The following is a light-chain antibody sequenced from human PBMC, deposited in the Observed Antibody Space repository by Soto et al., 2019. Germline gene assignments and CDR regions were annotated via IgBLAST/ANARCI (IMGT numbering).Light chain of an antibody. V-gene: IGLV1-40*01. CDR2: GNI. CDR3: QSYDSTLSDRYV. J-gene: IGLJ1*01. CDR1: SSNIGAGYD. Sequence: QPVLTQPPSVSGAPGQRVTISCTGSSSNIGAGYDVHWYQQRPGTGPKLLIFGNINRPSGVPDRFSGSKSGTSAFLAITGLQAEDEGDYYCQSYDSTLSDRYVFGTGTKLTVL.